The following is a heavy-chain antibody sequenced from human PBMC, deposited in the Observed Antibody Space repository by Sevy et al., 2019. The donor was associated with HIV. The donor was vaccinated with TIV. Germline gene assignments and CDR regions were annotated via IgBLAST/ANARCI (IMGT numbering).Heavy chain of an antibody. Sequence: ASVKVSCKVSGYTLTELSMHWVRQAPGKGLEWMGGIDPDDGETIYSQKFQGRVTMTEDTSTDTADMELSSLRSADTVVYYCATGPPGLGRRLWPYYFDYWGQGTLVTVSS. J-gene: IGHJ4*02. CDR3: ATGPPGLGRRLWPYYFDY. D-gene: IGHD3-16*01. V-gene: IGHV1-24*01. CDR1: GYTLTELS. CDR2: IDPDDGET.